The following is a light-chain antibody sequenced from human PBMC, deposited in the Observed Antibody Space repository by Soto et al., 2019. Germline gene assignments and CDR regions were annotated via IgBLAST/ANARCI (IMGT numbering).Light chain of an antibody. Sequence: EILLTQSPGTLSVSPGERVTLYCRASQSVSSSYLAWYQQRLGQAPRLLIYGASSRDTGIPARFSGSASGTEFTLTITSLEPEDFEVYYCHQYGSEPQTFGQGTKVDIK. CDR2: GAS. CDR1: QSVSSSY. J-gene: IGKJ1*01. CDR3: HQYGSEPQT. V-gene: IGKV3-20*01.